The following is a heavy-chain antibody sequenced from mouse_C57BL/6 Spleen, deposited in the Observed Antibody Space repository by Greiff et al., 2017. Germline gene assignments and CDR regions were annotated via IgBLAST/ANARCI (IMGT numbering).Heavy chain of an antibody. J-gene: IGHJ4*01. Sequence: QVQLQQPGAELVMPGASVKLSCKASGYTFTSSWMHWVKQRPGQGLEWIGEIDPSDSYTNYNQKFKGKSTLTVDKSSSTAYMQLSSLTSEDSAVYYCVYSNSDYYAMDYWGQGTSVTVSS. CDR2: IDPSDSYT. CDR1: GYTFTSSW. CDR3: VYSNSDYYAMDY. V-gene: IGHV1-69*01. D-gene: IGHD2-5*01.